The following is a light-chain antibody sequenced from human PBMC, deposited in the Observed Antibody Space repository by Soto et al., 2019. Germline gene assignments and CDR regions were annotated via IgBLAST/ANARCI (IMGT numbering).Light chain of an antibody. J-gene: IGLJ2*01. CDR3: CSYTSTNARI. CDR2: EVS. V-gene: IGLV2-14*01. CDR1: SSDIGGHNY. Sequence: QSALAQPASVSGSPGQSITISCTGTSSDIGGHNYVSWYQQYPGKAPKLMIYEVSNRPSGISNRFSGSKSGSTASLTISGLQAEDEADYYCCSYTSTNARIFGGGTKVTVL.